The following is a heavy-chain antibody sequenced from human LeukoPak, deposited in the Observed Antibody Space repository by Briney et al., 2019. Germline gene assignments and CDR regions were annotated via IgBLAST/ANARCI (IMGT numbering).Heavy chain of an antibody. CDR1: GFTFSNAW. J-gene: IGHJ4*02. D-gene: IGHD5-18*01. Sequence: GGSLRLSCAASGFTFSNAWMSWVRQAPGKGLEWVGRIKSKTFGGTTDYAAPVKGRFTISRDDSKNTLYLQMNSLKTEDTAVYYCTTDVWLRGATAMTNYWGQGTLVTVSS. CDR2: IKSKTFGGTT. CDR3: TTDVWLRGATAMTNY. V-gene: IGHV3-15*01.